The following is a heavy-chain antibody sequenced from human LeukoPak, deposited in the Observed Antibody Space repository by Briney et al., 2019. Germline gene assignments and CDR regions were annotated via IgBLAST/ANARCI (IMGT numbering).Heavy chain of an antibody. CDR2: INPNSGGT. J-gene: IGHJ4*02. D-gene: IGHD4-17*01. V-gene: IGHV1-2*02. CDR3: ARGDYGDYFDY. CDR1: GYTFTGYY. Sequence: ASVKVSCEASGYTFTGYYMHWVRQAPGQGLEWMGWINPNSGGTNYAQKFQGRVAMTRDTSISTAYMELSRLRSDDTAVYYCARGDYGDYFDYWGQGTLVSVSS.